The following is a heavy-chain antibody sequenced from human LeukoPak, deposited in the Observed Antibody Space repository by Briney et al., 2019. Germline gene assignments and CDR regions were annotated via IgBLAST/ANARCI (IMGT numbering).Heavy chain of an antibody. D-gene: IGHD4-17*01. CDR3: ASTSTVTRYYYGMDV. CDR2: IYYSGST. V-gene: IGHV4-31*03. Sequence: PSQTLSLTCTVSGGSISSGGYYWSWIRQHPGKGLEWIGYIYYSGSTYYNPSLKSRVTISVDTSKSQFSLKLSSVTAADTAVYYCASTSTVTRYYYGMDVWGQGTTVTVSS. CDR1: GGSISSGGYY. J-gene: IGHJ6*02.